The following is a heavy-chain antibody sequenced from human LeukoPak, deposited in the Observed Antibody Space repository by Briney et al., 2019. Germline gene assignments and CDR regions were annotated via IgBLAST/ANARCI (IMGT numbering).Heavy chain of an antibody. Sequence: SETLSLTCTVSSDSFSNGDYYWSWLRQPPGKALEWIGYIYYTGSAYYNPSLGGRVTLSVDTSKNQFSVKLSSVTAADTAVYYCARSQNYYGSGDYWGQGTLVIVSS. CDR3: ARSQNYYGSGDY. D-gene: IGHD3-10*01. J-gene: IGHJ4*02. V-gene: IGHV4-61*08. CDR2: IYYTGSA. CDR1: SDSFSNGDYY.